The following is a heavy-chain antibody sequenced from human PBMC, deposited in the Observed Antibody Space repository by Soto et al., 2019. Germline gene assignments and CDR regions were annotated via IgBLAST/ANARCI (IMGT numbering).Heavy chain of an antibody. CDR3: ARSVSP. CDR2: IYYSKST. CDR1: GGSITSGGYY. Sequence: QVQLQQSGPGLVKPSQTLSLTCTVSGGSITSGGYYWSWIRQHPGKGLVWIGYIYYSKSTYYNPTLKTRVTISLDTSKNQVSLKLTSVTAADTAVYYCARSVSPWGQGTLVTVSS. J-gene: IGHJ5*02. V-gene: IGHV4-31*03.